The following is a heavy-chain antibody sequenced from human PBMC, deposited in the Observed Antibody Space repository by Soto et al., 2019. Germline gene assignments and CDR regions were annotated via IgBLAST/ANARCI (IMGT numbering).Heavy chain of an antibody. D-gene: IGHD3-22*01. J-gene: IGHJ4*02. CDR1: GYTYTSYD. V-gene: IGHV1-8*01. CDR2: MNPNSGNT. CDR3: ARGRGKRASPALYDSSGYYYDY. Sequence: ASVKVSSKASGYTYTSYDINWVRQATGQGLEWMGWMNPNSGNTDYAQKVQGRVTMTRNTSISIACMELRRLRSEDTAVYYGARGRGKRASPALYDSSGYYYDYWGQGTLVTVSS.